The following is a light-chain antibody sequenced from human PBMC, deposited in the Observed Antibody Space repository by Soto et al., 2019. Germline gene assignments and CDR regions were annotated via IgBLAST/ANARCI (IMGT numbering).Light chain of an antibody. CDR3: QQYYRTPLT. V-gene: IGKV4-1*01. CDR1: QSVLYSSNNKNY. Sequence: DIVMTQSPDSLAVSLGERATINCKSSQSVLYSSNNKNYLAWYQQKLGQPPMLLIYCASTRESGVPDRFSGSGFETYFSLTISSLPAEDVADYYCQQYYRTPLTFGGGTKVEIK. CDR2: CAS. J-gene: IGKJ4*01.